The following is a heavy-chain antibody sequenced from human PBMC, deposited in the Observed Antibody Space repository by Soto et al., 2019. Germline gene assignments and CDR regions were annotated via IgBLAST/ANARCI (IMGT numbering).Heavy chain of an antibody. CDR1: GVSVSSGSCY. J-gene: IGHJ4*02. V-gene: IGHV4-61*01. CDR3: ASSTRRLGELSSIDY. Sequence: SETLPLTCTVSGVSVSSGSCYWSRIRQPPGKGLECIGYIYYSGSTNYNPSLKSRVTISVDTSKNQFSLKLSSVTAADTAVYYCASSTRRLGELSSIDYWGQGTLVTVSS. CDR2: IYYSGST. D-gene: IGHD3-16*02.